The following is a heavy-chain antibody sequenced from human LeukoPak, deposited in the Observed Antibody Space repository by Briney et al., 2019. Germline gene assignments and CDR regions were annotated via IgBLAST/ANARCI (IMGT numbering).Heavy chain of an antibody. CDR2: ISERGGST. J-gene: IGHJ4*02. Sequence: GGSLRLSCVVSGISLSNYAMTWVRQAPGKGLEWVSYISERGGSTTYADSVRGRFTISRDTSLNTLYLQMNNLRAEDTAVYFCAKRGVVIRGLLVIGYHQEAYHYDFWGQGVLVTVSS. V-gene: IGHV3-23*01. CDR1: GISLSNYA. CDR3: AKRGVVIRGLLVIGYHQEAYHYDF. D-gene: IGHD3-10*01.